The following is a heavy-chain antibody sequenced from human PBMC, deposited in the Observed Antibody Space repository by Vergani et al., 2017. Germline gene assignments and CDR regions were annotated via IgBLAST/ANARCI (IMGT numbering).Heavy chain of an antibody. CDR2: IRSKAYGQAT. CDR3: VRDQVTMLRGSYALDI. Sequence: EVQLVESGGDLVQPGRSLRLSCTASGFTFGYYAMDWFRQAPGEGLEWVGGIRSKAYGQATIYASSVKGRFTISRDDSKSIAYLQMNNLQTEDTAMYYCVRDQVTMLRGSYALDIWGQGTMVTVSS. D-gene: IGHD3-10*01. CDR1: GFTFGYYA. J-gene: IGHJ3*02. V-gene: IGHV3-49*03.